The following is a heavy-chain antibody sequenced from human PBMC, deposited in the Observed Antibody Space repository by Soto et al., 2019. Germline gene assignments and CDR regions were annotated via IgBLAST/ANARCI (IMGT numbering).Heavy chain of an antibody. CDR2: IYHSGST. CDR1: GGSISSGGYS. Sequence: QLQLQESGSGLVKPSQTLSLTCAVSGGSISSGGYSWSWMRQPPGKGLEWIGYIYHSGSTYYNPSLKRRVTISVHRSKNPFSLKLSSVTAADTAVYYCARGGKTVTTFDYWGQGTLVTVSS. V-gene: IGHV4-30-2*01. D-gene: IGHD4-17*01. CDR3: ARGGKTVTTFDY. J-gene: IGHJ4*02.